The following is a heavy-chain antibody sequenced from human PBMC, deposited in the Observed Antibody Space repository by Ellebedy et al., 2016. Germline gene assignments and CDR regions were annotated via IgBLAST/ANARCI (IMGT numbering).Heavy chain of an antibody. CDR3: AKDQGALLWFGELSEAPSEYYFDNYYGMDV. CDR2: IDNIGST. Sequence: SETLSLTCIVSGSSITSYYWSWIRQSPGKGLEWIGYIDNIGSTNYNPSLKSRVTISVDTSQNHFSLKLSSVKAEDTAVYYCAKDQGALLWFGELSEAPSEYYFDNYYGMDVWGQGTTVTVSS. V-gene: IGHV4-59*12. D-gene: IGHD3-10*01. J-gene: IGHJ6*02. CDR1: GSSITSYY.